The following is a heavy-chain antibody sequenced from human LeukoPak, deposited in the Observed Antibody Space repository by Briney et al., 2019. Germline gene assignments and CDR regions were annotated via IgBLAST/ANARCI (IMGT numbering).Heavy chain of an antibody. D-gene: IGHD3-16*02. J-gene: IGHJ4*02. V-gene: IGHV3-74*01. CDR3: AKFLSPVL. CDR1: GFTINKFW. Sequence: GGSLRLSCAASGFTINKFWMHWVRQAPGKGLMWVSRINSGETTTNYVDSVKGRFTISRDNAKNMVYLQMNSLRAEDTAVYYCAKFLSPVLWGQGTLVTVSS. CDR2: INSGETTT.